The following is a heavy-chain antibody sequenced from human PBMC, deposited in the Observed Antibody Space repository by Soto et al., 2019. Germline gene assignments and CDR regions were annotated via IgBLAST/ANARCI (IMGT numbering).Heavy chain of an antibody. CDR2: ISGSGGST. D-gene: IGHD3-22*01. CDR1: GFTFSSYA. CDR3: AREYPPISGYYDSSGYYREPHYYYGMDV. J-gene: IGHJ6*02. V-gene: IGHV3-23*01. Sequence: HPGGSLRLSCAASGFTFSSYAMSWVRQAPGKGLEWVSAISGSGGSTYYADSVKGRFTISRDNAKNSLYLQMNSLRDEDTAVYYCAREYPPISGYYDSSGYYREPHYYYGMDVWGQGTTVTVSS.